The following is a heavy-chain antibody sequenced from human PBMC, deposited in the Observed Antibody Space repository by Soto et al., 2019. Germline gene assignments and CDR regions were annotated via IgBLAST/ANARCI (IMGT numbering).Heavy chain of an antibody. CDR3: AKRPLDLHNYDY. Sequence: PGGSLRLSCTASGFIFRNYVMTWVRQAPGKGLEWVSSIIGSGGTTYYTDSVKGRFTISRDNSKNTLFLQINSLRAEDTAVYYCAKRPLDLHNYDYWGQGTLVTVSS. CDR1: GFIFRNYV. CDR2: IIGSGGTT. D-gene: IGHD1-1*01. V-gene: IGHV3-23*01. J-gene: IGHJ4*02.